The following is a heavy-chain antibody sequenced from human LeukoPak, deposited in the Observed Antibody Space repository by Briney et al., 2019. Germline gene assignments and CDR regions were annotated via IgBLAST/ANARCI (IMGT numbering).Heavy chain of an antibody. CDR2: ISNSGGST. J-gene: IGHJ4*02. Sequence: SGGSLRLSCAASGLTFSSYAMSWVRQAPGKGLEWVSAISNSGGSTYYADSVKGRFAISRDNSKNTLYLQMNSLRAEDTAVYYCAKVDRGIAAAGDYWGQGTLVTVSS. CDR3: AKVDRGIAAAGDY. V-gene: IGHV3-23*01. CDR1: GLTFSSYA. D-gene: IGHD6-13*01.